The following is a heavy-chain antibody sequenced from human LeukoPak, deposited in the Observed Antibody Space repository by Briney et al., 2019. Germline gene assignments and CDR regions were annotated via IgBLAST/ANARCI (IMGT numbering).Heavy chain of an antibody. CDR3: ARATTVPYYFDY. D-gene: IGHD4-11*01. CDR2: IYYSGST. Sequence: SETLSLTCTVSGGSISSGDYYWSWIRQPPGKGPEWIGYIYYSGSTYYNPSLKSRVTISVDTSKNQFSLKLSSVTAADTAAYHCARATTVPYYFDYWGQGTLVTVSS. V-gene: IGHV4-30-4*08. CDR1: GGSISSGDYY. J-gene: IGHJ4*02.